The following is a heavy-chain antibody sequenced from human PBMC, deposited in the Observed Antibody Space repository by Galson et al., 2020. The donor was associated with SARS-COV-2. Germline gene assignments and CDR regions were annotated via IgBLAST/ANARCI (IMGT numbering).Heavy chain of an antibody. CDR3: LAYSSTRHNY. J-gene: IGHJ4*02. CDR2: MSSNGGTS. Sequence: GESLQISCSASGFMFSDYAMHWVRQAPGKGLECVSAMSSNGGTSFYTDSVNGRFTMSRDNSQNMFYLQMTGLRLEDTAVYFCLAYSSTRHNYWGQGTLVTVSS. D-gene: IGHD6-19*01. V-gene: IGHV3-64D*09. CDR1: GFMFSDYA.